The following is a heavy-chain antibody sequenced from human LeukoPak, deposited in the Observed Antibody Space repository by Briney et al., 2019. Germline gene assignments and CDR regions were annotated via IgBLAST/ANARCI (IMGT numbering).Heavy chain of an antibody. CDR3: ARGESSASNWFDP. D-gene: IGHD3-22*01. Sequence: SETLSLTCTVSGGSISSYYWNWIRQPPGRGLEWIGYIYYSGSTNYNPSLKSRVTISVDASKNQFSLKVSFVTAADTAVYYCARGESSASNWFDPWGQGTLVTVSS. CDR2: IYYSGST. V-gene: IGHV4-59*01. CDR1: GGSISSYY. J-gene: IGHJ5*02.